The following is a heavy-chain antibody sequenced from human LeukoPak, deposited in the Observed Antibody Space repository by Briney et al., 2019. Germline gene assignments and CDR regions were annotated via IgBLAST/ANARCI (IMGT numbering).Heavy chain of an antibody. D-gene: IGHD7-27*01. J-gene: IGHJ4*02. Sequence: GESLRLSCAAAVDSFSSYGMHWVRQAPGKGLVWVSRLNTDGTKTTYADSVKGRFTISRDNAKNTLYLQMNSLRVEDTAVCYCTKDLTGPFDYWGQGTLVTVSS. CDR3: TKDLTGPFDY. V-gene: IGHV3-74*01. CDR1: VDSFSSYG. CDR2: LNTDGTKT.